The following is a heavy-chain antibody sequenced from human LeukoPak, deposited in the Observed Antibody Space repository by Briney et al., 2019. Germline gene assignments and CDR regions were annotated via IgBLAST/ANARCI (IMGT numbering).Heavy chain of an antibody. CDR2: IKQDGSEK. Sequence: GGSLRLSCAASGFTFSYYAMSWVRQAPGKGLEWVANIKQDGSEKYYVDSVKGRFTISRDNAKNSLYLQMNSLRVEDTAVYYCARDTVVGGEDYWGQGTLVTVSS. CDR1: GFTFSYYA. V-gene: IGHV3-7*01. J-gene: IGHJ4*02. CDR3: ARDTVVGGEDY. D-gene: IGHD1-26*01.